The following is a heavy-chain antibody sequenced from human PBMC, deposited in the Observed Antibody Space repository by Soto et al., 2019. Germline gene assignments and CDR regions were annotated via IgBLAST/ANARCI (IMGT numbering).Heavy chain of an antibody. CDR3: APPALAAGMRSGY. Sequence: QVQLVQSGAEVKEPGASVKVSCKASGYTFTNYGVSWVRQAPGQGLEWMGWIGGYKGNTNYAQKLQGRVTLTTDTSTSTAYTALRNLRSDDTDVSCGAPPALAAGMRSGYWAQGTLVTVSS. D-gene: IGHD6-19*01. CDR1: GYTFTNYG. CDR2: IGGYKGNT. V-gene: IGHV1-18*01. J-gene: IGHJ4*02.